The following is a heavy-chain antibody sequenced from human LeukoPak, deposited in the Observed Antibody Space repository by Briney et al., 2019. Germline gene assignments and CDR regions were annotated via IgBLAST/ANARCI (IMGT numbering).Heavy chain of an antibody. D-gene: IGHD6-13*01. Sequence: SETLSLTCTVSGGSISSSSYCWGWIRQPPGKGLEWIGSIYYSGSTYYNPSLKSRVTISVDTSKNQFSLKLSSVTAADTAVYYCARGAAAGYYYMDVWGKGTTVTVSS. CDR2: IYYSGST. CDR1: GGSISSSSYC. V-gene: IGHV4-39*07. J-gene: IGHJ6*03. CDR3: ARGAAAGYYYMDV.